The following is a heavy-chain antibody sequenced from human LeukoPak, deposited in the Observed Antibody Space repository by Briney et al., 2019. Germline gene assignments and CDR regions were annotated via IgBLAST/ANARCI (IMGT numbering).Heavy chain of an antibody. J-gene: IGHJ3*02. CDR3: ASGNEVTLDGFAI. Sequence: ASVKVSCKVTGYTLTELSMHWVRQAPGKGLEWMGGFDPEGGETIYAQKFQGRLTMTEDTPTDTAYMELSSLRSEDTAMYYCASGNEVTLDGFAIWGQGTMVTVSS. V-gene: IGHV1-24*01. D-gene: IGHD2-15*01. CDR1: GYTLTELS. CDR2: FDPEGGET.